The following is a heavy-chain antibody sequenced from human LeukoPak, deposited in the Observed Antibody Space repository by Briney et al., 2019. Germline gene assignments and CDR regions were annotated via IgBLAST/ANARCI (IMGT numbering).Heavy chain of an antibody. V-gene: IGHV3-43*01. J-gene: IGHJ3*02. Sequence: GGSLRLSCAVSGFSFDDYTIYWVRQAPGKGLEWVSLLSWDGETTYYSDSVKGRFTISRDNGKTSLSLQMNSLTIEDTAVYYCAKDFETLSGSGALDIWGQGTTVTVSS. D-gene: IGHD5-12*01. CDR3: AKDFETLSGSGALDI. CDR1: GFSFDDYT. CDR2: LSWDGETT.